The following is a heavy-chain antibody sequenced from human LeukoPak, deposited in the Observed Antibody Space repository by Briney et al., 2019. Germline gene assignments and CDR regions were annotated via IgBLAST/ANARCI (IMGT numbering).Heavy chain of an antibody. Sequence: SETLSLTCTVSGGSISSYYWSWLRQPPGKGLEWIGHIYNTGSTNYNPSLRSRLTISVDTSTSQLSLKLSSVTAADTAVYYCARHKPTGSYPLELWGQGTLVTVSS. CDR3: ARHKPTGSYPLEL. J-gene: IGHJ4*02. CDR1: GGSISSYY. D-gene: IGHD3-10*01. V-gene: IGHV4-59*08. CDR2: IYNTGST.